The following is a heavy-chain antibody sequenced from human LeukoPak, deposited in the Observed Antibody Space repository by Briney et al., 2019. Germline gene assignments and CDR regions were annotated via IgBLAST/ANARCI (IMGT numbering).Heavy chain of an antibody. CDR3: ATETNGRHYDY. CDR2: IGPTGSDR. J-gene: IGHJ4*02. D-gene: IGHD1-14*01. Sequence: GGSLRLSCTASGLTFSTSGFNWVRQAPGKGLEWVASIGPTGSDRYHAVSIKGRFTISRDNANNFLYLQMNSLRAEDTSVYYCATETNGRHYDYWGQGTLLTVSS. V-gene: IGHV3-21*06. CDR1: GLTFSTSG.